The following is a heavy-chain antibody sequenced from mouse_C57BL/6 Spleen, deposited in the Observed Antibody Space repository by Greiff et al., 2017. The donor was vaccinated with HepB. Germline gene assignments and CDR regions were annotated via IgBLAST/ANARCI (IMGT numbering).Heavy chain of an antibody. CDR3: ARGVYYGSRYWYFDV. Sequence: VQLQQSGPELVKPGASVKMSCKASGYTFTDYNMHWVKQSHGKSLEWIGYINPNNGGTSYNQKFKGKATLTVNKSSSTAYMELRSLTSEDSAVYYCARGVYYGSRYWYFDVWGTGTTVTVSS. V-gene: IGHV1-22*01. D-gene: IGHD1-1*01. CDR1: GYTFTDYN. J-gene: IGHJ1*03. CDR2: INPNNGGT.